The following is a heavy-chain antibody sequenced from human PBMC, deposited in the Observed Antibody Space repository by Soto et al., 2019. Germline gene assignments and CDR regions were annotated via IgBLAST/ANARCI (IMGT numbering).Heavy chain of an antibody. CDR2: IYHSGST. CDR3: ARLRSWYVDYYYGMDV. V-gene: IGHV4-4*02. Sequence: SETLSLTCAVSGGSISSSNWWSWVRQPPGKGLEWIGEIYHSGSTNYNPSLKSRVTISVDKSKNQFSLKLSSVTAADTAVYYCARLRSWYVDYYYGMDVWGQGTTVTVSS. J-gene: IGHJ6*02. D-gene: IGHD6-13*01. CDR1: GGSISSSNW.